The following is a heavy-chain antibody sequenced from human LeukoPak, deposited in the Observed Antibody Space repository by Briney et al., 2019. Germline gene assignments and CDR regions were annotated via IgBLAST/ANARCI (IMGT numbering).Heavy chain of an antibody. V-gene: IGHV4-4*07. CDR2: IYTSGST. D-gene: IGHD3-10*01. CDR3: ARGRYYGSGSYYRPIHSYYYGMDV. CDR1: GGSISSYY. J-gene: IGHJ6*02. Sequence: TSETLSLTCTVSGGSISSYYWSWIRQPAGKGLEWIGRIYTSGSTNYNPSLKSRVTMSVDTSKNQFSLKLSSVTAADTAVYYCARGRYYGSGSYYRPIHSYYYGMDVWGQGTTVTVSS.